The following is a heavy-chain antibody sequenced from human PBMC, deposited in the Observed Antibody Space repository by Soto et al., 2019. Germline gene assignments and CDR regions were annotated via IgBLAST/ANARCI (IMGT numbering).Heavy chain of an antibody. CDR1: GGSIDNTY. V-gene: IGHV4-59*01. CDR3: AKDADYNDYRFVP. CDR2: IYESGYA. J-gene: IGHJ5*02. D-gene: IGHD5-12*01. Sequence: SETLSLTCTVSGGSIDNTYWSWIRQTPGWGLEWIGHIYESGYAKYNPSLQSRVTISIDTAKNQFSLKLRSVTAADTAVYYCAKDADYNDYRFVPWGHGAQVTVSS.